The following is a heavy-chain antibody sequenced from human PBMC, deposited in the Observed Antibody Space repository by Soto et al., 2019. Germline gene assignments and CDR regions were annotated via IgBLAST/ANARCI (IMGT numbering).Heavy chain of an antibody. V-gene: IGHV3-21*01. Sequence: GESLKISCAASGFTFSSYSMNWVRQAPGKGLEWVSSISSSSSYIYYADSVKGRFTISRDNAKNSLYLQMNSLRAEDTAVYYCARAPSAAAGPWGYYYMDVWGKGTTVTVSS. CDR1: GFTFSSYS. CDR3: ARAPSAAAGPWGYYYMDV. D-gene: IGHD6-13*01. CDR2: ISSSSSYI. J-gene: IGHJ6*03.